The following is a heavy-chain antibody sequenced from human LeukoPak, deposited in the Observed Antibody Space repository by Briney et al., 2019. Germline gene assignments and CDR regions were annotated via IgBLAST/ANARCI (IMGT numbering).Heavy chain of an antibody. V-gene: IGHV1-69*13. Sequence: ASVKVSCKASGYTFTSYGISWVRQAPGQGLEWMGGIIPIFGTANYAQKFQGRVTITADESTSTAYMELSSLRSEDTAVYYSARVPTGHIVVVTEYYFDYWGQGTLVTVSS. CDR2: IIPIFGTA. CDR3: ARVPTGHIVVVTEYYFDY. CDR1: GYTFTSYG. J-gene: IGHJ4*02. D-gene: IGHD2-21*02.